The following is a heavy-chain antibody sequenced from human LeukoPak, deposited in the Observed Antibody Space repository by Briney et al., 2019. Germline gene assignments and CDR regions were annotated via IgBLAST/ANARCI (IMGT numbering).Heavy chain of an antibody. V-gene: IGHV1-69*04. CDR2: IIPILGIA. D-gene: IGHD1-20*01. CDR1: GGTFSSYA. Sequence: ASVKVSCKASGGTFSSYAISWVRQAPGQGPEWMGRIIPILGIANYAQKFQGRVTITADKSTSTAYMELSSLRSEDTAVYYCARGGNWNDIGYWGQGTLVTVSS. CDR3: ARGGNWNDIGY. J-gene: IGHJ4*02.